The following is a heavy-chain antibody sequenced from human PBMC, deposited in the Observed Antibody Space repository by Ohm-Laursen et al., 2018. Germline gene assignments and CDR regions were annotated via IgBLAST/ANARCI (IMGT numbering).Heavy chain of an antibody. D-gene: IGHD4/OR15-4a*01. Sequence: SLRLSCAASGFTFDDYAMHWVRQAPGKGLEWVAVIWYDGSNKYYADSVKGRFTISRDNSKNTLYLQMNSLRADDTAVYYCAKSIPTGATGHWGQGALVTVSS. CDR1: GFTFDDYA. V-gene: IGHV3-33*08. CDR2: IWYDGSNK. J-gene: IGHJ4*02. CDR3: AKSIPTGATGH.